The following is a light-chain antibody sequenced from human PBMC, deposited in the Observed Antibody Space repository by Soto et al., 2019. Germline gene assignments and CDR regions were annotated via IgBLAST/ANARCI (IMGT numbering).Light chain of an antibody. Sequence: QSVLTQSPAASASLGASVKLTCTLSSGHSSYAIAWHQQQPEKGPRYLMTVNSDGSHSKGDGIPDRFSGSSSGAERYLTISSLQSEDEGDYYCQTWGTGIRVFGGGTKVTVL. CDR3: QTWGTGIRV. V-gene: IGLV4-69*01. CDR2: VNSDGSH. CDR1: SGHSSYA. J-gene: IGLJ3*02.